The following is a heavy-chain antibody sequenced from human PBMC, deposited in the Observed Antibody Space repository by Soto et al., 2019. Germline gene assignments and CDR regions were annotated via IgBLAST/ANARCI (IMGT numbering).Heavy chain of an antibody. V-gene: IGHV4-39*01. D-gene: IGHD3-10*01. CDR2: IYYSGST. CDR3: ARHGITMVRGVIITAGWFDP. Sequence: QLQLQESGPGLVKPSETLSLTCTVSGGSISSSSYYWGWIRQPPGKGLEWIGSIYYSGSTYYNPSLTSRVPVSVDTSKNQFSLKRSSVTAADTAVYYCARHGITMVRGVIITAGWFDPWGQGTLVTVSS. CDR1: GGSISSSSYY. J-gene: IGHJ5*02.